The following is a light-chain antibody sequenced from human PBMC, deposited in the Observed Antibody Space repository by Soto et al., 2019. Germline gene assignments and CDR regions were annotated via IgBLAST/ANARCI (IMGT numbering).Light chain of an antibody. J-gene: IGKJ1*01. V-gene: IGKV1-39*01. CDR1: QSISSY. Sequence: DIQMTQSPSSLSASVGDRVTITCRASQSISSYLNWYQQKPGKAPKLLIYAASSLQSGVPSRFSGSGAGTDFPLTISSLHPEDFAPYYCQQSYSTPRTCGQGTKVELK. CDR2: AAS. CDR3: QQSYSTPRT.